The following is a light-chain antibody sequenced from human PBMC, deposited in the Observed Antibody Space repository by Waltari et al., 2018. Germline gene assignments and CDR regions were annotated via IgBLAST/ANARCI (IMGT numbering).Light chain of an antibody. CDR1: SNDVGGYDY. Sequence: QSALTQPASVSGSPGQSITISCIGTSNDVGGYDYVSWYQQPPGKAPKFIIYDVTQLPSGISARFSGPKSGNTASLTISGLQAEDEADYYCSSHTSTNTWVFGGGTKLTVL. CDR2: DVT. CDR3: SSHTSTNTWV. J-gene: IGLJ3*02. V-gene: IGLV2-14*03.